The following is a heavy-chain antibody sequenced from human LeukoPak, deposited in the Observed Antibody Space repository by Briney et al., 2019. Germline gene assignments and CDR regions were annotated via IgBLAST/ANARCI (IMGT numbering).Heavy chain of an antibody. CDR2: IRYDGSNK. Sequence: PGGSLRLSCAASGFTFSSYGMHWVRQAPGKGLEWVAFIRYDGSNKYYADSVKGRFTISRDNSKNTLYLQMNSLRAEDTAVYYCAKGGSRWGLEAKLWGQGTLVTVSS. CDR1: GFTFSSYG. CDR3: AKGGSRWGLEAKL. J-gene: IGHJ4*02. D-gene: IGHD7-27*01. V-gene: IGHV3-30*02.